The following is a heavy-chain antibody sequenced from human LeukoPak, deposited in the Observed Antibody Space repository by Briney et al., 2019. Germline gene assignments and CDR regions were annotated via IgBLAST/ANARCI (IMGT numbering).Heavy chain of an antibody. V-gene: IGHV3-11*01. D-gene: IGHD3-22*01. CDR1: GFPFSDFY. CDR3: ARDPPYYYDSSGYFPLDY. Sequence: GGSLRLFCTASGFPFSDFYMAWIRQSPGKGLECIAYISSGGTTTSYAGSVKGRFTISRDNAKNSLYLQMNSLRAEDTAVYYCARDPPYYYDSSGYFPLDYWGQGTLVTVSS. CDR2: ISSGGTTT. J-gene: IGHJ4*02.